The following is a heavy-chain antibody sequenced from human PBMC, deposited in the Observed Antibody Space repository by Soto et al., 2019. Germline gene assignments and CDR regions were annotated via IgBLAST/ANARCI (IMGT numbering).Heavy chain of an antibody. CDR2: INPGVGST. CDR3: ARSYFCYRCQIDY. J-gene: IGHJ4*02. V-gene: IGHV1-46*01. Sequence: ASVKVSCKASGYTFTNFYIHWVRQAPGQGLEWMGRINPGVGSTTYAQRFQDRVTMTRDTSTGTVYMELSSLRSEDRAMYYCARSYFCYRCQIDYWGTGTLVTVSS. D-gene: IGHD3-3*01. CDR1: GYTFTNFY.